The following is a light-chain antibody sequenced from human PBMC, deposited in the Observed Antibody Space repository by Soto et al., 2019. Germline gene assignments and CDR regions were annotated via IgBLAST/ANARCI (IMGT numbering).Light chain of an antibody. CDR2: EAS. J-gene: IGKJ1*01. CDR1: QNIRGW. CDR3: QQYDSYSPT. Sequence: DIQMTQSPSTLSAFVGDRVTITCRASQNIRGWLAWYQQRPGKAPDLLIFEASRLEGGVTSRFSGSGSGTEFTLTIDSRQPDDFATYYCQQYDSYSPTFGQGTRVEFK. V-gene: IGKV1-5*01.